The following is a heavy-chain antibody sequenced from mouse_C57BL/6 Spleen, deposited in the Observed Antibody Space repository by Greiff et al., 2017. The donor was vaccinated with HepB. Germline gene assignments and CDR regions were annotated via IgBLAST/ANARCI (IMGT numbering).Heavy chain of an antibody. CDR1: GFTFSSYT. CDR3: ARRGVYYGSSYWYFDV. J-gene: IGHJ1*03. Sequence: EVNVVESGGGLVKPGGSLKLSCAASGFTFSSYTMSWVRQTPEKRLEWVATISGGGGNTYYPDSVKGRFTISRDNAKNTLYLQMSSLRSEDTALYYCARRGVYYGSSYWYFDVWGTGTTVTVSS. V-gene: IGHV5-9*01. D-gene: IGHD1-1*01. CDR2: ISGGGGNT.